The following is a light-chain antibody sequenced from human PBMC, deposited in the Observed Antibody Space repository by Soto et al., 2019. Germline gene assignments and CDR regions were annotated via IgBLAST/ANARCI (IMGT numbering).Light chain of an antibody. V-gene: IGKV3-15*01. CDR1: ESISTN. CDR3: QAYYYWPRT. J-gene: IGKJ2*01. Sequence: TVMTQSPATLSVSPGETTTLSCRASESISTNVAWYQQKPGQAPRLLIYGSVTRATGIPARFSGRASGTEFTLTISGLQSEDSAIYYSQAYYYWPRTFGQGTKLELK. CDR2: GSV.